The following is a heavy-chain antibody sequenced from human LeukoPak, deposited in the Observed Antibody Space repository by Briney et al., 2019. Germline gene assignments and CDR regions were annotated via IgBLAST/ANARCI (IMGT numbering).Heavy chain of an antibody. J-gene: IGHJ5*02. D-gene: IGHD6-19*01. CDR1: GFTFTSSS. CDR3: ARDAVPVPQWFDP. Sequence: TSVKVSCKASGFTFTSSSVQWVRQARGQRLEWIGWIVVGSGNTNYAQKFQERVTITRDMSTSTACMELSSLRSEDTAVYYCARDAVPVPQWFDPWGQGTLVTVSS. CDR2: IVVGSGNT. V-gene: IGHV1-58*01.